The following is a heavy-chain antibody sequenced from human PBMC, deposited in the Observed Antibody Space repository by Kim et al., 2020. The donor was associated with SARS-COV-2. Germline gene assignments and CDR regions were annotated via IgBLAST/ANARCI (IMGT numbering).Heavy chain of an antibody. CDR3: ARLDKSYDSSGYGFAEYFQH. Sequence: GGSLRLSCAASGFTFSSYWMSWVRQAPGKGLEWVANIKQDGSEKYYVDSVKGRFTISRDNAKNSLYLQMNSLRTKDTAVYYCARLDKSYDSSGYGFAEYFQHWGQCTLVTVSS. J-gene: IGHJ1*01. CDR1: GFTFSSYW. CDR2: IKQDGSEK. D-gene: IGHD3-22*01. V-gene: IGHV3-7*01.